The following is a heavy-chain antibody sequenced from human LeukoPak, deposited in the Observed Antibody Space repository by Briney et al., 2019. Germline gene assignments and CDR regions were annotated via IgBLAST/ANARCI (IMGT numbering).Heavy chain of an antibody. CDR1: GGSFSGYY. J-gene: IGHJ4*02. Sequence: SETLSLTCAVYGGSFSGYYWSWIRQPPGKGLEWIGEINHSGSTNYKPSLKSRVTISVDTSKNQFSLKLSSVTAADTAVYYCAREDRYGGIAVAGYYFDYWGQGTLVTVSS. CDR3: AREDRYGGIAVAGYYFDY. CDR2: INHSGST. D-gene: IGHD6-19*01. V-gene: IGHV4-34*01.